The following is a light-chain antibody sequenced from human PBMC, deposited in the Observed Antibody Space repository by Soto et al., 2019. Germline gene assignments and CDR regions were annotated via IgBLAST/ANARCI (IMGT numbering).Light chain of an antibody. V-gene: IGKV3-20*01. CDR1: RSLSSSY. J-gene: IGKJ2*01. CDR3: QQQGT. CDR2: AAS. Sequence: EIVLTQSPGTLSLSPGERATLSCRASRSLSSSYVVWYQQKPGQAPRLLIYAASKSATGIPGIFSGSGSATEYTLTFSRLEAEDFAVYYCQQQGTFGQGTKLEIK.